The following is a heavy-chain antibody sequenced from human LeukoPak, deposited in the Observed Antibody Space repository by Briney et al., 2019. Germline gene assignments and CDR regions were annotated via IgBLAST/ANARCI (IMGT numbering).Heavy chain of an antibody. CDR2: IIPIFGTA. CDR1: GGTFSSYA. CDR3: ASTRYCSSTSCFRYYYYYYMDV. Sequence: ASVKVSCKASGGTFSSYAISWVRQAPGQGLEWMGGIIPIFGTANYAQKFQGRVTITADESTSTAYMELSSLRSEDTAVYYCASTRYCSSTSCFRYYYYYYMDVWGKGTTVTVSS. V-gene: IGHV1-69*13. D-gene: IGHD2-2*01. J-gene: IGHJ6*03.